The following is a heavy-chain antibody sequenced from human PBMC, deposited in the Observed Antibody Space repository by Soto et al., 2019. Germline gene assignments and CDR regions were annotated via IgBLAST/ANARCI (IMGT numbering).Heavy chain of an antibody. V-gene: IGHV1-46*03. CDR1: GSPFTSYY. D-gene: IGHD6-19*01. Sequence: ASLKVSTKASGSPFTSYYMHWVRQTPGQGLEWMGIINPSGGSTSYAQKFQGRVTMTRDTSTSTVYMELSSLRSEDTAVYYCARVNEGGIAVAGSFDYWGQGTLVTVSS. CDR3: ARVNEGGIAVAGSFDY. J-gene: IGHJ4*02. CDR2: INPSGGST.